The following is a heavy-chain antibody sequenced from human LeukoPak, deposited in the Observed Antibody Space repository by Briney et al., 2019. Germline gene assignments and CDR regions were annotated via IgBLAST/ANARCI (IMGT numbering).Heavy chain of an antibody. CDR2: XXTGVST. Sequence: SETLSLTCTVSGGPIYSYYWSWIRQTAGKXLXXXXXXXTGVSTNXTPSLKSRVTMSVDTSKNQFALKLSAVTAADTAVYYCARLKFYDSTGYSPGHYMDVWGKGTTVTVSS. CDR1: GGPIYSYY. CDR3: ARLKFYDSTGYSPGHYMDV. J-gene: IGHJ6*03. D-gene: IGHD3-22*01. V-gene: IGHV4-4*07.